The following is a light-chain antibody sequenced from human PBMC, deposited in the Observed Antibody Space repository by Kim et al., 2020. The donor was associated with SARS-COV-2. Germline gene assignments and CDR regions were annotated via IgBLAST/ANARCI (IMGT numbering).Light chain of an antibody. CDR3: QSYDSSLSGWV. CDR1: SSNIGAGYD. V-gene: IGLV1-40*01. J-gene: IGLJ3*02. Sequence: QSVLTQPPSVSGAPGQRVSISCTGSSSNIGAGYDAHWYQVLPGTAPKLLIYGNTNRPSGVPDRFSGSKSGTAASLAITGLQAEDEADYYCQSYDSSLSGWVFGGGTQLTVL. CDR2: GNT.